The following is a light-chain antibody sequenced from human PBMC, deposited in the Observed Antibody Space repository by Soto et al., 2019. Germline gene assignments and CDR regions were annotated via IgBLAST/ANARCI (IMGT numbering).Light chain of an antibody. J-gene: IGLJ2*01. CDR2: NTD. CDR1: SGPVSASYY. CDR3: VLYLRGGSVL. V-gene: IGLV8-61*01. Sequence: QAVVTQESSFSVSPGGTVTLTCGLSSGPVSASYYPSWYQQTPGQAPRALIYNTDSRSSGVPDRFSGSILGNKAALTITGAQADDESLYHCVLYLRGGSVLFGGGTKLTVL.